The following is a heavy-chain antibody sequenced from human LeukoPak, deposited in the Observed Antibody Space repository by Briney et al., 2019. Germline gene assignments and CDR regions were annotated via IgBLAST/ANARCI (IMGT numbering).Heavy chain of an antibody. D-gene: IGHD5-18*01. Sequence: PGGSLRLSCAASGFTFSSYAMSWVRQVPGKGLEWVSAISGSGGSTYYADSVKGRFTISRDNSKNTLYLQMNSLRAEDTAVYYCAKVGGYSYGYYFDYWGQGTLVTVSS. CDR2: ISGSGGST. J-gene: IGHJ4*02. V-gene: IGHV3-23*01. CDR1: GFTFSSYA. CDR3: AKVGGYSYGYYFDY.